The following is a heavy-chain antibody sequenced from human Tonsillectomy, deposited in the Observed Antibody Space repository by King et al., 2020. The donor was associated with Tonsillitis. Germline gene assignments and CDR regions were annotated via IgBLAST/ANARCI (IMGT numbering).Heavy chain of an antibody. Sequence: VQLVESGGGFVKPGGSLRLSCAASGFPFSEASMNWVRQAPGKGLEWVGRIKPKAEGGTTDCAAPVKGRFSISRDDSQNTVYLQMSSLRTEDTALYYCITPLLDSFSWGQGAQVTVSS. CDR2: IKPKAEGGTT. V-gene: IGHV3-15*01. CDR3: ITPLLDSFS. J-gene: IGHJ5*02. CDR1: GFPFSEAS. D-gene: IGHD3/OR15-3a*01.